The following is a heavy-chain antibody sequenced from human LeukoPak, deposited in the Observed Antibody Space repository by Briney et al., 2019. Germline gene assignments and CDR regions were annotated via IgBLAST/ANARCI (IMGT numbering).Heavy chain of an antibody. CDR1: GFTFNNAW. CDR2: IKSRSDGGAT. D-gene: IGHD1-1*01. Sequence: TGGTLRFSCTASGFTFNNAWMSRVRQAPGKGLKWVGRIKSRSDGGATDYSAPVTGRFTISRDDSRNTLYLEMNSLTTEDTAVYYCTSGIGTIDFWGQGTLVTVSS. V-gene: IGHV3-15*01. J-gene: IGHJ4*02. CDR3: TSGIGTIDF.